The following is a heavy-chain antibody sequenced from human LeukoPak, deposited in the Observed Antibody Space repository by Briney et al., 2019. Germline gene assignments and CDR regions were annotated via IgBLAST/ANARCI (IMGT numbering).Heavy chain of an antibody. J-gene: IGHJ6*02. D-gene: IGHD3-10*01. CDR2: ISYDGINK. CDR1: GFTFSSYA. Sequence: GGSLRLSCAASGFTFSSYAMDWVRQAPGKGLEWVAVISYDGINKYYADSVKGRFTISRDNSKNTLYLQMNSLRAEDTAVYYCAGQGGLLWFGELSGGMDVWGQGTTVTVSS. V-gene: IGHV3-30-3*01. CDR3: AGQGGLLWFGELSGGMDV.